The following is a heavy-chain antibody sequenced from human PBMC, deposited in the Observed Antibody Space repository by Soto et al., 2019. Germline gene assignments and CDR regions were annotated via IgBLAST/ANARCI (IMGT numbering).Heavy chain of an antibody. D-gene: IGHD5-18*01. V-gene: IGHV3-48*02. CDR1: GFTFSSYS. J-gene: IGHJ4*02. Sequence: GGSLRLACAASGFTFSSYSMNWVRQAPGKGLEWVSYISSSSSTIYYADSVKGRFTISRDNAKNSLYLQMTSLRDEDTAVYYCARDTAMGHDYWGQGTLVTVST. CDR2: ISSSSSTI. CDR3: ARDTAMGHDY.